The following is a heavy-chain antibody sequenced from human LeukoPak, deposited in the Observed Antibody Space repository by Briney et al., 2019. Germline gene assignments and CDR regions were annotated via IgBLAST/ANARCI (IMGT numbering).Heavy chain of an antibody. CDR1: GFTFSSYT. CDR2: ITSSSSYI. Sequence: GGSLRLSCAASGFTFSSYTMSWVRQAPGKGLEWVSSITSSSSYIYYADSVKGRFTISRDNAKNSLYLQMNSLRAEDTAVYYCARGASGSYYALFDYWGQGTLVTVSS. V-gene: IGHV3-21*01. D-gene: IGHD1-26*01. J-gene: IGHJ4*02. CDR3: ARGASGSYYALFDY.